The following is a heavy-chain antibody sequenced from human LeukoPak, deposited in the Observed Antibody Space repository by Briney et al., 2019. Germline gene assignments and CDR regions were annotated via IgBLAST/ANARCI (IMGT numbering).Heavy chain of an antibody. J-gene: IGHJ4*02. V-gene: IGHV1-2*02. CDR1: GYTFTSYY. Sequence: ASVKVSCKASGYTFTSYYMHWVRQAPGQGLAWMGWINPNSGGTNYAQKFQGRVTMTRDTSISTAYMELSRLRSDDTAVYYCARDLSLALYYGSGSYWYWGQGTLVTVSS. D-gene: IGHD3-10*01. CDR3: ARDLSLALYYGSGSYWY. CDR2: INPNSGGT.